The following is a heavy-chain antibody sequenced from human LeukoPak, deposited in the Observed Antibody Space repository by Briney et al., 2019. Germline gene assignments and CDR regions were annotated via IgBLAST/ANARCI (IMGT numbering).Heavy chain of an antibody. D-gene: IGHD3-3*01. Sequence: GGSLRLSCAASGFTFSSYAMSWVRQAPGKGLEWVSAISDSGGSTYYADSVKGRFTISRDNSANILYLQLKTLRVEDTAVYYCAKVVPDFYDFWSGSTHFSFWGQGTLVTVSS. CDR2: ISDSGGST. CDR3: AKVVPDFYDFWSGSTHFSF. V-gene: IGHV3-23*01. J-gene: IGHJ4*02. CDR1: GFTFSSYA.